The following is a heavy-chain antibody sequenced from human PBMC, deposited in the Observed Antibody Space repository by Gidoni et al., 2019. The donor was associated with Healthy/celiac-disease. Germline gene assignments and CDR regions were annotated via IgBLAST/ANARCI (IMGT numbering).Heavy chain of an antibody. CDR1: GYTFTSYG. D-gene: IGHD2-15*01. CDR2: ISAYNGNT. CDR3: ARAAEDRGALLGWFDP. J-gene: IGHJ5*02. Sequence: QLQLVQSGAEVKKPGASVKVSCKASGYTFTSYGISWVRQAPGQGLEWMGWISAYNGNTNYAQKLQGRVTMTTDTSTSTAYMELRSLRSDDTAVYYCARAAEDRGALLGWFDPWGQGTLVTVSS. V-gene: IGHV1-18*01.